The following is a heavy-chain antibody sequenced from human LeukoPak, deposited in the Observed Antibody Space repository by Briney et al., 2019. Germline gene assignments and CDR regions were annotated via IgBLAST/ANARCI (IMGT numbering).Heavy chain of an antibody. D-gene: IGHD6-13*01. CDR1: GGSISSGGYY. CDR2: IYYSGST. V-gene: IGHV4-31*03. CDR3: ARDGGSWSLNWFDP. Sequence: SETLSLTCTVSGGSISSGGYYWSWIRQHPGKGLEWIGYIYYSGSTYYNPSLKSRVTISVDTSKNQFSLKLSSVTAADTAVYYCARDGGSWSLNWFDPWGQGTLVTVSS. J-gene: IGHJ5*02.